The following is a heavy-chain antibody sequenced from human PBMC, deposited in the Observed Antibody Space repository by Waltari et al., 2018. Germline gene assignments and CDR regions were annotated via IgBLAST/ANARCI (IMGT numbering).Heavy chain of an antibody. CDR2: ISYKAKNP. V-gene: IGHV3-30*01. CDR1: ELTLSSYA. D-gene: IGHD2-21*01. Sequence: QVQLVESGGGVVQPGRSLRLSCAASELTLSSYAIHWVRQAPGKGLDWAAVISYKAKNPNYVDTVKGRFNIARDKSKKMLYLQMNSLRAEDTGRYYCARDYCDKTNCHGMEVWGQGTTVTVSS. CDR3: ARDYCDKTNCHGMEV. J-gene: IGHJ6*02.